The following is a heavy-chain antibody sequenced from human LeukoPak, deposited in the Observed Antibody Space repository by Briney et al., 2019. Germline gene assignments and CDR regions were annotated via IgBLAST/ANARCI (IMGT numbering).Heavy chain of an antibody. CDR1: GGSISSSSYY. CDR3: AREVVVVAATLGASWFDP. V-gene: IGHV4-39*07. J-gene: IGHJ5*02. D-gene: IGHD2-15*01. CDR2: IYYSGST. Sequence: SETLSLTCTVSGGSISSSSYYWGWIRQPPGKGLEWIGSIYYSGSTYYNPSLKSRVTISVDTSKNQFSLKLSSVTAADTAVYSCAREVVVVAATLGASWFDPWGQGTLVTVSS.